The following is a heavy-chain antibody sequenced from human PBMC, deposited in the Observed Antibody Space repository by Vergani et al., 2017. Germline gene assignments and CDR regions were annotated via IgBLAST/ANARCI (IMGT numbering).Heavy chain of an antibody. J-gene: IGHJ4*02. D-gene: IGHD1-26*01. Sequence: EVQLLESGGSLKQPGGSVRLSCAASGFTFSTYAMHWVRQAPGKGLEWVSALTGGGGSTYYADSFKGRFIISRDNSRDTLYLQMNSLIPEDTATYYCVKDAVSYEDFFDSWGQGTLVTVSS. V-gene: IGHV3-23*01. CDR2: LTGGGGST. CDR3: VKDAVSYEDFFDS. CDR1: GFTFSTYA.